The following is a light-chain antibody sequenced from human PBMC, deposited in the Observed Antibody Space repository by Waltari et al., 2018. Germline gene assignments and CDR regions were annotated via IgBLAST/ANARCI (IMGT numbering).Light chain of an antibody. V-gene: IGKV1-39*01. Sequence: DIQMTQSPSSLSASVGERVPITCRTSQSISGYLNWDQQKPGKAPKVLIYATSSLQSGVPSRFSGSGSGTDFTLTISSLQPEDFATYYCQQSYRTPPLTFGGGTKVEIK. CDR2: ATS. J-gene: IGKJ4*01. CDR3: QQSYRTPPLT. CDR1: QSISGY.